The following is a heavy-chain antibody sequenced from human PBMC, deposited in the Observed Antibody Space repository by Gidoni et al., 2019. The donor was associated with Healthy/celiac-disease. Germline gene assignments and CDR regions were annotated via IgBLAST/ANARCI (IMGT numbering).Heavy chain of an antibody. CDR2: ISYDGSNK. D-gene: IGHD3-22*01. CDR1: GFTFSSYG. J-gene: IGHJ6*02. CDR3: AKDLQYYYDSSGYYYESYYYGMDV. V-gene: IGHV3-30*18. Sequence: QVQLVESGGGVVQPGRSLRLSCAASGFTFSSYGLHLVPQDPGKGLEWVAVISYDGSNKYYADSVKGRFTISRDNSKNTLYLQMNSLRAEDTAVYYCAKDLQYYYDSSGYYYESYYYGMDVWGQGTTVTVSS.